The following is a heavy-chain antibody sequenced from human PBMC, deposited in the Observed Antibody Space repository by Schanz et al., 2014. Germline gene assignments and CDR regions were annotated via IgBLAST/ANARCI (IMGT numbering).Heavy chain of an antibody. Sequence: EVLLVESGGGVVQPGRSLRLSCAASGFTFRDYYMSWIRQAPGKGLEWVSSISHSGGSKYYADSVKGRFTISRDNSKNPLYLQMNSLRAEDTAVYYCAKDPSHGDYDYYFDYWGQGTLVTVSS. CDR1: GFTFRDYY. V-gene: IGHV3-23*04. D-gene: IGHD3-22*01. CDR3: AKDPSHGDYDYYFDY. CDR2: ISHSGGSK. J-gene: IGHJ4*02.